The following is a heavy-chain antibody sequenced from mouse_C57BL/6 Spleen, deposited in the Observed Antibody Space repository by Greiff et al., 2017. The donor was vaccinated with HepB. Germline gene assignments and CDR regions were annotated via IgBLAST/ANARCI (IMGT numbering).Heavy chain of an antibody. CDR2: ISSGGSYT. CDR3: ARQKSWYFDV. J-gene: IGHJ1*03. CDR1: GFTFSSYG. V-gene: IGHV5-6*01. Sequence: EVQRVESGGDLVKPGGSLKLSCAASGFTFSSYGMSWVRQTPDKRLEWVATISSGGSYTYYPDSVKGRFTISRDNAKNTLYLQMSSLKSEDTAMYYCARQKSWYFDVWGTGTTVTVSS.